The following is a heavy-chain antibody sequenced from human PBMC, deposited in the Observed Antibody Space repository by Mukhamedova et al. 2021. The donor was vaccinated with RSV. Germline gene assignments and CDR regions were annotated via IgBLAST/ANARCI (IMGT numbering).Heavy chain of an antibody. V-gene: IGHV3-15*01. D-gene: IGHD6-19*01. Sequence: DYAAPVKGRFTISRDDSINTLYLQMNSLRTEDTAVYYCATSDSGWDYFDYWGQETLVTVSS. J-gene: IGHJ4*02. CDR3: ATSDSGWDYFDY.